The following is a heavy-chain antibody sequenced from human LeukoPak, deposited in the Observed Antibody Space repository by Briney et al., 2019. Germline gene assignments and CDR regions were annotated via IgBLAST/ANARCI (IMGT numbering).Heavy chain of an antibody. CDR1: GYTFTGYY. CDR3: ARAHDYINYYYYYMDV. D-gene: IGHD4/OR15-4a*01. CDR2: INPNSGGT. V-gene: IGHV1-2*02. J-gene: IGHJ6*03. Sequence: ASVEVSCKASGYTFTGYYMHWVRQAPGQGLEWMGWINPNSGGTNYAQKFQGRVTMTRDTSISTAYMELSRLRSDDTAVYYCARAHDYINYYYYYMDVWGKGTTVTVSS.